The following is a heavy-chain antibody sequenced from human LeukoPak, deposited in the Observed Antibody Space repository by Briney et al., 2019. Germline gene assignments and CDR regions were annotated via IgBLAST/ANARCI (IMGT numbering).Heavy chain of an antibody. V-gene: IGHV3-21*01. CDR1: GFTLSSYT. CDR2: ITPDTST. J-gene: IGHJ6*04. D-gene: IGHD6-13*01. CDR3: ARDKPGIAAPDV. Sequence: GGSLRLSCAASGFTLSSYTLNWVRQAPGKVLEWVASITPDTSTHYTDLLKGRFTISRDNAQNPLYLQMDSLRVEDTAVYYCARDKPGIAAPDVWGKGTTVIVSS.